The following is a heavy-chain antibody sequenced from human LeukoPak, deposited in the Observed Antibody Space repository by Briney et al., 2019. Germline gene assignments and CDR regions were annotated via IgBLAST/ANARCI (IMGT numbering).Heavy chain of an antibody. CDR2: VNRDGSET. CDR1: GFTLSNHW. CDR3: ARNNGMDV. Sequence: GGSLRLSCAASGFTLSNHWMTWVRQVPGRGPEWVANVNRDGSETYYLDSVKGRFTISKDNAKNSLCLQMNSLRAEDTALYHCARNNGMDVWGQGTTVIVSS. V-gene: IGHV3-7*03. J-gene: IGHJ6*02.